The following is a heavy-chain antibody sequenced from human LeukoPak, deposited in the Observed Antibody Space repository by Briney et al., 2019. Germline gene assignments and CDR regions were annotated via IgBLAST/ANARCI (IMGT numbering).Heavy chain of an antibody. CDR2: INPSGGST. V-gene: IGHV1-46*01. CDR1: GYTFTSYY. CDR3: ARAQWELLQIDY. J-gene: IGHJ4*02. Sequence: GASVKVSCKASGYTFTSYYIHWVRQAPGQGLEWMGIINPSGGSTNYAQKFQGRVTMTRDTSTSTVYMELSSLRSEDTAVYYCARAQWELLQIDYWGQGTLVTVSS. D-gene: IGHD1-26*01.